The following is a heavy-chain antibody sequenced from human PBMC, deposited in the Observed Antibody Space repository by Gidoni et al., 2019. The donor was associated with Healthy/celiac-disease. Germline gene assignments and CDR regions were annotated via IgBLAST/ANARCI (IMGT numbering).Heavy chain of an antibody. V-gene: IGHV3-9*01. CDR2: ISWNSGSI. CDR1: GFNFDAYA. Sequence: EVQLVESGGGLVQPGRSLRLSCSASGFNFDAYAMHWVRQAPGKGLEWVSGISWNSGSIGYADSVKGRFTISRDNAKNSLYLQMNSLRAEDTALYYCAKENSIAAAGSGGDFDYWGQGTLVTVSS. D-gene: IGHD6-13*01. J-gene: IGHJ4*02. CDR3: AKENSIAAAGSGGDFDY.